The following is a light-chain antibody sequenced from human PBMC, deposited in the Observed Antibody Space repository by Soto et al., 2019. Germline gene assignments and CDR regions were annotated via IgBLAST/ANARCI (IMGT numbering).Light chain of an antibody. CDR3: QQYDTYSVT. CDR1: QSIRSW. CDR2: KAS. Sequence: DIQMTQSPSMVSASVGDRVTITCRDSQSIRSWLAWYQVKPGKAPKLLIYKASTLDSGVPSRFSGSGSGTDFTLTISDLQPDDFATYYCQQYDTYSVTFGPGTKVEIK. J-gene: IGKJ3*01. V-gene: IGKV1-5*03.